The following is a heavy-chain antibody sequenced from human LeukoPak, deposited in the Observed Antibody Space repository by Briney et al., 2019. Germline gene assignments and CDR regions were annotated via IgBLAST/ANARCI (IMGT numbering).Heavy chain of an antibody. J-gene: IGHJ4*02. Sequence: ASVKVSCKASGYTFIGYYMHWVRQAHGQGLEWMGWINPNSGGTNYAQKFQGWVTMTRDTSISTAYMELSSLRSEDTAVYYCARETSSRYFDFWGQGTLLTVSS. CDR2: INPNSGGT. CDR1: GYTFIGYY. CDR3: ARETSSRYFDF. V-gene: IGHV1-2*04. D-gene: IGHD6-6*01.